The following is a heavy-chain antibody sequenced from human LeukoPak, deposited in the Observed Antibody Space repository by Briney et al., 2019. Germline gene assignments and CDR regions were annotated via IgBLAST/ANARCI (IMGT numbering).Heavy chain of an antibody. D-gene: IGHD1-26*01. CDR3: ARDLGGDYFDY. V-gene: IGHV3-21*01. CDR2: ISSSSSYI. CDR1: GFTFGSYS. Sequence: GGSLRLSCAASGFTFGSYSMNWVRQAPGKGLEWVSSISSSSSYIYYADSVKGRFTISRDNAKNSLYLQMNSLRAEDTAVYYCARDLGGDYFDYWGQGTLVTVSS. J-gene: IGHJ4*02.